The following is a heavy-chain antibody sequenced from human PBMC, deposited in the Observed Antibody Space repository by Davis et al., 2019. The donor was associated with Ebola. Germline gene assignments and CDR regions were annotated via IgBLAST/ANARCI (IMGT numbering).Heavy chain of an antibody. D-gene: IGHD5-24*01. CDR3: AKEGEEMATILYYYYYYGMDV. V-gene: IGHV3-30*18. CDR2: ISYDGSNK. J-gene: IGHJ6*02. Sequence: GGSLRLSCAASGFTFSSYGMHWVRQAPGKGLEWVAVISYDGSNKYYADSVKGRFTISRDNSKNTLYLQMNSLRAEDTAVYYCAKEGEEMATILYYYYYYGMDVWGQGTTVTVSS. CDR1: GFTFSSYG.